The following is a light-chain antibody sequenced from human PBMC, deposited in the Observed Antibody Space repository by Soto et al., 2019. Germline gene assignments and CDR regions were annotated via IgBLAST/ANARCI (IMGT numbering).Light chain of an antibody. V-gene: IGLV1-40*01. CDR2: GNS. CDR1: SSNIGAGYD. CDR3: QSYDSSLSAWV. Sequence: QSALTQPPSVSGAPGQRVTISCTGSSSNIGAGYDVHWYQQLPGTAPKLLIYGNSNQPSGVPDRFSGSKSGTSASLAITGLQAEDEADYYCQSYDSSLSAWVFGGGTQLTVL. J-gene: IGLJ3*02.